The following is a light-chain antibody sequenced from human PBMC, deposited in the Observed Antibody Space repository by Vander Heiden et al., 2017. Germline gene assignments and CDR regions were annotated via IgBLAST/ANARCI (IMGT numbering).Light chain of an antibody. CDR1: KLGDKY. J-gene: IGLJ2*01. CDR3: QMWDSSTEV. V-gene: IGLV3-1*01. Sequence: SYELTPPPSVSVSPGQTASITCSGDKLGDKYAYWYQQKPGQAPGRGIYQDTERPSGIPERFSGSNSGNTATLTISGTQAMDEADEYCQMWDSSTEVVGGGTKLTVL. CDR2: QDT.